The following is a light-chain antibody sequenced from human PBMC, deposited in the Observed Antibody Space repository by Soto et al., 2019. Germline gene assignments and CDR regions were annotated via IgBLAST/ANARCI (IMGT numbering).Light chain of an antibody. CDR3: AAWDDSLSGRV. J-gene: IGLJ3*02. CDR2: KNN. Sequence: QSVLTQPPSASGTPGQRVTISCSGSSSNIAGNYVCWYQQLPGTAPKLLIYKNNQQPSGVPDRFSGSKSGTSASLAISGLRSEDEADYYCAAWDDSLSGRVFGGGTKVTVL. V-gene: IGLV1-47*01. CDR1: SSNIAGNY.